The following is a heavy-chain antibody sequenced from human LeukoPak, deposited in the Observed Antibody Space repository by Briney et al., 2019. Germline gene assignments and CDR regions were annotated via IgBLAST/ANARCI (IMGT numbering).Heavy chain of an antibody. CDR1: GFTFSDYY. J-gene: IGHJ4*02. CDR3: AREGYCSSTSCYSDAADY. D-gene: IGHD2-2*02. V-gene: IGHV3-11*04. Sequence: PGGSLRLSXAASGFTFSDYYMSWIRQAPGKGLEWVSYISSSGSTIYYADSVKGRFTISRDNAKNSLYLQMNSLRAEDTAVYYCAREGYCSSTSCYSDAADYWGQGTLVTVSS. CDR2: ISSSGSTI.